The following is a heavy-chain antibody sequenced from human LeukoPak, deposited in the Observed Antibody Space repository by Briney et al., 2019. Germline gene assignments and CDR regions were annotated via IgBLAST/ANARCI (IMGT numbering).Heavy chain of an antibody. CDR3: ARGGTSYSSGWSPRAPWFDP. V-gene: IGHV1-69*13. CDR2: IIPIFGTA. J-gene: IGHJ5*02. D-gene: IGHD6-19*01. Sequence: ASVKVSCKASGGTFSSYAISWVRQAPGQGLEWMGGIIPIFGTANYAQKFQGRVTITADESTSTAYMELSSLRSEDTAVYYCARGGTSYSSGWSPRAPWFDPWGQGTLVTVSS. CDR1: GGTFSSYA.